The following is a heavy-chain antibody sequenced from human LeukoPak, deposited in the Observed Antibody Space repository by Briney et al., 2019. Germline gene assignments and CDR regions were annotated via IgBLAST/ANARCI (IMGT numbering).Heavy chain of an antibody. J-gene: IGHJ5*02. CDR1: GSTFTSYY. CDR2: INPSGGST. V-gene: IGHV1-46*01. CDR3: ARDRRYYYGSGSSGLFDP. Sequence: ASVKVSCKASGSTFTSYYMHWVRQAPGQGLEWMGIINPSGGSTSYAQKFQGRVTMTRDTSTSTVYMGLSSLRSEDTAVYYCARDRRYYYGSGSSGLFDPWGQGTLVTVSS. D-gene: IGHD3-10*01.